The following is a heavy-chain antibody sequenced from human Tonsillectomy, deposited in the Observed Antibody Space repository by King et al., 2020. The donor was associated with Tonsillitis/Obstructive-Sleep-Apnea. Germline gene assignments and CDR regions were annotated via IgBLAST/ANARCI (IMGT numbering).Heavy chain of an antibody. CDR2: ISSSSSYI. CDR3: YSREAKLLRSLHYYYGMDV. D-gene: IGHD2-15*01. Sequence: VQLVESGGGLVKPGGSLRLSCAASGFTFSSYSMNWVRQAPGKGLEWVSSISSSSSYIYYADSVKGRFTISRDNAKNSLYLQMNSLRAEDTAVYYCYSREAKLLRSLHYYYGMDVWGQGTTVTVSS. J-gene: IGHJ6*02. CDR1: GFTFSSYS. V-gene: IGHV3-21*01.